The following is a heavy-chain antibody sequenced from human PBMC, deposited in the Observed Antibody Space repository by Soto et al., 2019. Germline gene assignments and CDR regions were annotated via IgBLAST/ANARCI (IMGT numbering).Heavy chain of an antibody. J-gene: IGHJ6*02. CDR2: IHWNNGAT. CDR1: AFSSHHHA. Sequence: PGGSLRLSCVASAFSSHHHAIHWVRQGPGKGLEWVSGIHWNNGATGYADSVEGRFTIFKDNVKNSVYLQMNSLRTDDTAFYYCTEDILPGGADVWGQGTTVTVSS. CDR3: TEDILPGGADV. V-gene: IGHV3-9*02. D-gene: IGHD3-16*01.